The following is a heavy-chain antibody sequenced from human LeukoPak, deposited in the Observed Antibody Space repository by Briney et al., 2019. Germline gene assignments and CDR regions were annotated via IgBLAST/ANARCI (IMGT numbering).Heavy chain of an antibody. J-gene: IGHJ4*02. D-gene: IGHD1-26*01. Sequence: RAASVKVSCKASGYTFTGYYMHWVRQAPGQGLEWMGWINPNSGGTNYAQKFQGRVTMTRDTSISTAYMELSRLRSDDTAVYYCARGEEVVGAILGYWGQGTLVTVSS. CDR3: ARGEEVVGAILGY. CDR1: GYTFTGYY. V-gene: IGHV1-2*02. CDR2: INPNSGGT.